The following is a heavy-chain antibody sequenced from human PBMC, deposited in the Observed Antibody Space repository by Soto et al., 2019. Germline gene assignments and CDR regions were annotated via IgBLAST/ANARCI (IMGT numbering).Heavy chain of an antibody. Sequence: PGGSLRLSCAASGFTFSSYAMHWVRQAPGKGLEYVSAISSNGGSTYYANSVKGRFTISRDNSKNTRYLQMGSLRAEDMAVYYCARDLHCSSTSCYSPFQHWGQGTLVTVSS. CDR2: ISSNGGST. J-gene: IGHJ1*01. D-gene: IGHD2-2*02. CDR3: ARDLHCSSTSCYSPFQH. CDR1: GFTFSSYA. V-gene: IGHV3-64*01.